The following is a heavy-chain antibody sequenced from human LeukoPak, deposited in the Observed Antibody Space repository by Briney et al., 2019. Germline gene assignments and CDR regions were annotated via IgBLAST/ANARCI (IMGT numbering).Heavy chain of an antibody. V-gene: IGHV4-59*08. CDR2: IYYSGST. J-gene: IGHJ6*02. CDR3: ARSIAPGSSWYLRQPSGMDV. CDR1: GGSISSYY. D-gene: IGHD6-13*01. Sequence: SETLSLTCTVSGGSISSYYWSWIRQPPGKGLEWIGYIYYSGSTNYNPSLKSRVTISVDTSKNQFSLKLSSVTAADTAVYYCARSIAPGSSWYLRQPSGMDVWGQGTTVTVSS.